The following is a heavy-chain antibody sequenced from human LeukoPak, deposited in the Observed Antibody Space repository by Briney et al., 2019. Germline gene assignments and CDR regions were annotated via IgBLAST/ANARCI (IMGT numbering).Heavy chain of an antibody. J-gene: IGHJ4*02. CDR3: ARDPLYTNSPPSYFDY. D-gene: IGHD2-2*02. CDR1: GFTFSSYA. CDR2: ISYDGTNQ. V-gene: IGHV3-30-3*01. Sequence: GRSLRLSCAASGFTFSSYAMNWVRQAPGKGLEWVAIISYDGTNQDYADSVKGRFTISRDNSRNTLYLQMNSLRAEDTAVYYCARDPLYTNSPPSYFDYWGQGTLVTVSS.